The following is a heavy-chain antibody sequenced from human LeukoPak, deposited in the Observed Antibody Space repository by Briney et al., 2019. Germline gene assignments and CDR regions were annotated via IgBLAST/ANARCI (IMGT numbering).Heavy chain of an antibody. CDR2: ISWDSGNQ. Sequence: GGSPRLSCVGSGFSLEDYAMHWVRQVPGKGLEWVSSISWDSGNQAYTDSVKGRFTISRDNGKNSLYLQMNSLRPEDTAFYYCVKDMGFDLLKDAFHVWGQGTLVTVSS. V-gene: IGHV3-9*01. CDR3: VKDMGFDLLKDAFHV. CDR1: GFSLEDYA. D-gene: IGHD3-9*01. J-gene: IGHJ3*01.